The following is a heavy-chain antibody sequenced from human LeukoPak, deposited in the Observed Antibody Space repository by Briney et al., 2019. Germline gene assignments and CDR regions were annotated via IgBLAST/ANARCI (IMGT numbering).Heavy chain of an antibody. CDR3: AKLLWFGELPYYFDY. CDR2: ISGSGGST. D-gene: IGHD3-10*01. CDR1: GFTFSSYA. Sequence: GGTVRLSCAASGFTFSSYAMSWVRQAPGKGLEWVSAISGSGGSTYYADSVKGRFTISRDNSKNTLYLQMNSLRAEDTAVYYCAKLLWFGELPYYFDYWGQGTLVTV. J-gene: IGHJ4*02. V-gene: IGHV3-23*01.